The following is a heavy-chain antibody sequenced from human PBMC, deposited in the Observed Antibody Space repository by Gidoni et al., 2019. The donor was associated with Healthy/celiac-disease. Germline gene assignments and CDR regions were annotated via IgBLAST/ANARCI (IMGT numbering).Heavy chain of an antibody. Sequence: EVQLVESGGGLIQPGGSLRLSCAASGFTVSSNYMSWVRQAPGKGLEWVSFIYSRGSTSYADSVKGRFTISRDNSKNTLYMQMNSLRAEDTAVYYCARVGGYDLPFDYWGQGTLVTVSS. J-gene: IGHJ4*02. CDR1: GFTVSSNY. V-gene: IGHV3-53*01. D-gene: IGHD5-12*01. CDR3: ARVGGYDLPFDY. CDR2: IYSRGST.